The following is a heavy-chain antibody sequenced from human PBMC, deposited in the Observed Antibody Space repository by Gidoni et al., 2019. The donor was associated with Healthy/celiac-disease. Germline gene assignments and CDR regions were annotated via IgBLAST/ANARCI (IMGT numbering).Heavy chain of an antibody. CDR2: SSSSSSYT. Sequence: QVQLLESGGGLVKPGGSLRLSCAASGFTFSDYYMSWIRQAPGKGLEWVSYSSSSSSYTNYADSVKGRFTISRDNAKNSLYLQMNSLRAEDTAVYYCARVQPGRWGQCDYFDYWGQGTLVTVSS. CDR1: GFTFSDYY. CDR3: ARVQPGRWGQCDYFDY. J-gene: IGHJ4*02. D-gene: IGHD2-21*02. V-gene: IGHV3-11*06.